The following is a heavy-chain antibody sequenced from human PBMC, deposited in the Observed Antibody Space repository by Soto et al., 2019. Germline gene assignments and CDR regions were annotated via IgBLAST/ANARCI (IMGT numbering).Heavy chain of an antibody. CDR2: ISAYNGNT. CDR1: GYTFTSYG. D-gene: IGHD3-10*01. Sequence: ASVKVSCKASGYTFTSYGISWVRQAPGQGLEWMGWISAYNGNTNYAQKLQGRVTMTTDTSTSTAYMELWSLRSDDTAVYYCARGITLVRGVTQNNWFDPWGQGTLVTVSS. CDR3: ARGITLVRGVTQNNWFDP. V-gene: IGHV1-18*04. J-gene: IGHJ5*02.